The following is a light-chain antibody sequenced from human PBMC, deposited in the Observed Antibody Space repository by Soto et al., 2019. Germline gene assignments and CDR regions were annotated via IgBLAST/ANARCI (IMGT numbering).Light chain of an antibody. Sequence: DIQMTQSPSSLSASVGDRVTITCRASQGINNYLNWYQQKPGKDPKLLIYGAASLESGVPSRFSGTKSGKEVTLTNRSLLREDFACYFRQHTSNPPYTFVQGTKLKVK. V-gene: IGKV1-39*01. J-gene: IGKJ2*01. CDR3: QHTSNPPYT. CDR1: QGINNY. CDR2: GAA.